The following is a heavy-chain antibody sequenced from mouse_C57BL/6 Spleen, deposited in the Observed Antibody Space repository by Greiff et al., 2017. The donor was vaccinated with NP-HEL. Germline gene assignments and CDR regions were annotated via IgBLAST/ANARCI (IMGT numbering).Heavy chain of an antibody. J-gene: IGHJ1*03. V-gene: IGHV5-4*01. D-gene: IGHD2-3*01. CDR2: ISDGGSYT. CDR1: GFTFSSYA. Sequence: EVQGVESGGGLVKPGGSLKLSCAASGFTFSSYAMSWVRQTPEKRLEWVATISDGGSYTYYPDNVKGRFTISRDNAKNNLYLQMSHLKSEDTAMYYCAREGLLNWYFDVWGTGTTVTVSS. CDR3: AREGLLNWYFDV.